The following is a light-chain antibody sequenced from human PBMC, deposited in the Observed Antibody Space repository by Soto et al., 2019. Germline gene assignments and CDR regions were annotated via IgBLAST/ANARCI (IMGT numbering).Light chain of an antibody. J-gene: IGKJ2*01. CDR3: QQSYSTGYT. CDR1: RTIIGY. Sequence: DIQMTQSPSSLSASVGDRVTITCRASRTIIGYLNWYQLKPGKAPKLLIYAASSLHSGVPSRFSGSGSGTDFTLTISGLLREDFATYYCQQSYSTGYTFGPGTKVEIK. V-gene: IGKV1-39*01. CDR2: AAS.